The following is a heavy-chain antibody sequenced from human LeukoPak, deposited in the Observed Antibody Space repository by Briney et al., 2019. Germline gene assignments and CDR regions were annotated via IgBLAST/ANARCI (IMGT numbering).Heavy chain of an antibody. V-gene: IGHV3-7*01. CDR3: AKYRTAMVTAGRAGFDY. D-gene: IGHD5-18*01. J-gene: IGHJ4*02. Sequence: PGGSLRLSCAASGFTFSSYWMSWVRQAPGKGLEWVANINQDGSEKYYVDSVKGRFTISRDNSKNTLYLQMNSLRAEDTAVYYCAKYRTAMVTAGRAGFDYWGQGTLVTVSS. CDR1: GFTFSSYW. CDR2: INQDGSEK.